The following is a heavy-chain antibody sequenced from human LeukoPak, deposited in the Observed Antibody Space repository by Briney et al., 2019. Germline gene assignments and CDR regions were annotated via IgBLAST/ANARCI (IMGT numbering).Heavy chain of an antibody. V-gene: IGHV4-39*07. D-gene: IGHD3-22*01. Sequence: PSETLSLTCTVSGGSISSSSYYWGWIRQPPGKGLEWIGSIYYSGSTYYNPSLKSRVTISVDTSKNQFSLKLSSVTAADTAVYYCARDSTYDSSGYYAFDIWGQGTMVTVSS. CDR2: IYYSGST. CDR3: ARDSTYDSSGYYAFDI. J-gene: IGHJ3*02. CDR1: GGSISSSSYY.